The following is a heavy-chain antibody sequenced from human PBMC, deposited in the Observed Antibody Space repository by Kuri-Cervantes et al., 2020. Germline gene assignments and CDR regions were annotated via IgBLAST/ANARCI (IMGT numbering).Heavy chain of an antibody. J-gene: IGHJ4*02. D-gene: IGHD3-3*01. CDR2: FDPEDGET. Sequence: ASVKVSCKASGYTFSSYGINWVRQAPGQGLEWMGGFDPEDGETIYAQKFQGRVTMTEDTSTDTAYMELSSLRSEDTAVYYCATVLRFLEWLFYWGQGTLVTVSS. V-gene: IGHV1-24*01. CDR3: ATVLRFLEWLFY. CDR1: GYTFSSYG.